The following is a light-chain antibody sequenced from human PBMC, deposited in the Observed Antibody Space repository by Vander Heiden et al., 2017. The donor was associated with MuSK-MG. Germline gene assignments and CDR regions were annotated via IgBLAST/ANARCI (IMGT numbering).Light chain of an antibody. V-gene: IGKV3-11*01. Sequence: EIVLTQSPATPSLSPGERATLPCRASQSVSSYLAWYQQKPGQAPRLLIYDASNRATGIPARFSGSGSGTDFTLTISSLEPEDFAVYYCQQRSNWPPRFTFGQGTRLEIK. CDR1: QSVSSY. CDR3: QQRSNWPPRFT. J-gene: IGKJ5*01. CDR2: DAS.